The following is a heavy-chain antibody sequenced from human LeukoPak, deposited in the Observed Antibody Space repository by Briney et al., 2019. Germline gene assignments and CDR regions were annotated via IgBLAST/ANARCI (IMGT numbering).Heavy chain of an antibody. J-gene: IGHJ3*02. D-gene: IGHD3-3*01. Sequence: GGSLRLSCAASGFTFSSYWMHWARQAPGKGLVWVSRINSDGSSTSYADSVKGRFTISRDNAKNTLYLQMNSLRAEDTAVYYCARDPSEYYDFWSGSNDAFDIWGQGTMVTVSS. CDR3: ARDPSEYYDFWSGSNDAFDI. V-gene: IGHV3-74*01. CDR1: GFTFSSYW. CDR2: INSDGSST.